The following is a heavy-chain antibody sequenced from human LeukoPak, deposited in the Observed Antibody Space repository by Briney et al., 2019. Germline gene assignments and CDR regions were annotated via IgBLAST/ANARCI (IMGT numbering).Heavy chain of an antibody. D-gene: IGHD5-24*01. CDR2: ISSSGSTI. J-gene: IGHJ4*02. CDR3: ARDNGWLQLTYFDY. V-gene: IGHV3-48*04. Sequence: GGSLRLSCAASGFTFSSYGMHWVRQAPGKGLEWVSYISSSGSTIYYADSVKGRFTISRDNAKNSLYLQMNSLRAEDTAVYYCARDNGWLQLTYFDYWGQGTLVTVSS. CDR1: GFTFSSYG.